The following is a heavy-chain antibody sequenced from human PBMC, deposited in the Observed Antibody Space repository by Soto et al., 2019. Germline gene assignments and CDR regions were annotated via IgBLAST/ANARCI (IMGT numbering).Heavy chain of an antibody. CDR2: ISGSGGST. CDR1: GFTFSSYA. J-gene: IGHJ3*02. V-gene: IGHV3-23*01. D-gene: IGHD3-10*01. Sequence: GGSLRLSCAASGFTFSSYAMSWVRQAPGKGLEWVSAISGSGGSTYYADSVKGRFTISRDNSKNTLYLQMNSLRAEDTAVYDCAKEGGNTMVRGVNAFDIWGQGTMVTVSS. CDR3: AKEGGNTMVRGVNAFDI.